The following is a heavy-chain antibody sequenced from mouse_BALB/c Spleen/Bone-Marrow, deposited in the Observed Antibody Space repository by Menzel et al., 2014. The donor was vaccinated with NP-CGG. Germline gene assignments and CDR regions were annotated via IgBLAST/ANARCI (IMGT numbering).Heavy chain of an antibody. CDR2: IDPANGNT. Sequence: VQLQQSGAELVKPGASVKLSCTASGFNIKDTYMHWVKQRPEQGLEWIGRIDPANGNTKYDPKFQGKATITADTSSNTAYLQLSSLTSKDPAVYYCARTALENLDYWGQGTTLTVSS. CDR1: GFNIKDTY. CDR3: ARTALENLDY. D-gene: IGHD1-2*01. J-gene: IGHJ2*01. V-gene: IGHV14-3*02.